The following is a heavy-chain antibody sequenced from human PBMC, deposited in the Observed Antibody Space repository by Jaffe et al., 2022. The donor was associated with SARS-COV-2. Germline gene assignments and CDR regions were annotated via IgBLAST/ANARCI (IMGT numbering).Heavy chain of an antibody. CDR3: ARVRVDYGSGSYYNWVGNYYYYYMDV. CDR1: GGSFSGYY. CDR2: INHSGST. V-gene: IGHV4-34*01. D-gene: IGHD3-10*01. J-gene: IGHJ6*03. Sequence: QVQLQQWGAGLLKPSETLSLTCAVYGGSFSGYYWSWIRQPPGKGLEWIGEINHSGSTNYNPSLKSRVTISVDTSKNQFSLKLSSVTAADTAVYYCARVRVDYGSGSYYNWVGNYYYYYMDVWGKGTTVTVSS.